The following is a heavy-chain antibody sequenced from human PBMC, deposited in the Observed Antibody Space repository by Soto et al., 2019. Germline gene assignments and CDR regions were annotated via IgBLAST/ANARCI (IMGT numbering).Heavy chain of an antibody. Sequence: EVQLVESGGGLVKPGGSLRLSCAASGFTFSSYSMNWVRQAPGKGLEWVASISSSSSYIYYADSVKGRFTISRDNAKNSLYLQMNSLRAEDTAVSYCARDQGYCSSTCCYVPYASWGQGTLVTVSS. D-gene: IGHD2-2*01. CDR2: ISSSSSYI. V-gene: IGHV3-21*01. J-gene: IGHJ5*02. CDR1: GFTFSSYS. CDR3: ARDQGYCSSTCCYVPYAS.